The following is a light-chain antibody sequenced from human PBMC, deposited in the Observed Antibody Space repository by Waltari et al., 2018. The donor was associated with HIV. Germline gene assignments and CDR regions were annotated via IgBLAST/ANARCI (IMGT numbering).Light chain of an antibody. J-gene: IGKJ4*01. Sequence: DIQMTQSPSTLSASVGDRVTITCRASQSISSWLAWYQQKPGKAYKLLIYMASTLESGVPSRFSGGGSGTEFSLTISSLQPDDFAIYYCQQYNDWPLTFGGGTKVEIK. CDR1: QSISSW. CDR2: MAS. CDR3: QQYNDWPLT. V-gene: IGKV1-5*03.